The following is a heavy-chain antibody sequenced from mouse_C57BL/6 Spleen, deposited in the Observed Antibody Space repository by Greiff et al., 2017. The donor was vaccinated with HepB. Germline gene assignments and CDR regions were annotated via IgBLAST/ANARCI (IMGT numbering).Heavy chain of an antibody. CDR2: IDPETGGT. D-gene: IGHD2-1*01. CDR1: GYTFTDYE. CDR3: TVYYGKNYFDY. J-gene: IGHJ2*01. Sequence: VQLVESGAELVRPGASVTLSCKASGYTFTDYEMHWVKQTPVHGLEWIGAIDPETGGTAYNQKFKGKAILTADKSSSTAYMELRSLTSEDSAVYYCTVYYGKNYFDYWGQGTTLTVSS. V-gene: IGHV1-15*01.